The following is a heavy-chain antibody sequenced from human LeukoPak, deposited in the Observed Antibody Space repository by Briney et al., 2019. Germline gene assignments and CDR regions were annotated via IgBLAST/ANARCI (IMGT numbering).Heavy chain of an antibody. J-gene: IGHJ6*02. Sequence: SETLSLTCTVSGGSISNYYWSWIRQPPGKGLEWIGYIYYSGSTNYNPSLKSRVTISVDTSKNQFSLKLSSVTAADTAVYYCARAHSSSWYPAYYYGMDVWGQGTTVTVSS. D-gene: IGHD6-13*01. CDR3: ARAHSSSWYPAYYYGMDV. CDR2: IYYSGST. CDR1: GGSISNYY. V-gene: IGHV4-59*01.